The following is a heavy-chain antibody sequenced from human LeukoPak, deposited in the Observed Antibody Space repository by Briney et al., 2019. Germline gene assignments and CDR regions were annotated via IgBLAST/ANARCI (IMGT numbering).Heavy chain of an antibody. D-gene: IGHD2-8*01. Sequence: ASVKVSCKASGGTFSSYAISWVRQAPGQGLEWMGGIIPIFGTANYAQKFQGRATMTTDTSTSTAYMELRSLSSDDTAVYYCGRGPKADGPHHDMDVWGRGTTVTVSS. CDR1: GGTFSSYA. J-gene: IGHJ6*02. CDR2: IIPIFGTA. CDR3: GRGPKADGPHHDMDV. V-gene: IGHV1-69*05.